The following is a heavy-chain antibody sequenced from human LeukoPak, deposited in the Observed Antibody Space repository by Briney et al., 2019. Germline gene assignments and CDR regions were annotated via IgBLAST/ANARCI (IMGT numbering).Heavy chain of an antibody. V-gene: IGHV4-39*01. CDR3: ARRSSSWYSKIDS. D-gene: IGHD6-13*01. J-gene: IGHJ4*02. CDR1: GGSISSSSYY. Sequence: SETLSLTCTVSGGSISSSSYYWGWVRQPPGKGMEWIGNIYYSGSTYDNPSLKSRVTISEDTSKNQFSLKLSSVTAADTAVYYCARRSSSWYSKIDSCRQGTLVTVSS. CDR2: IYYSGST.